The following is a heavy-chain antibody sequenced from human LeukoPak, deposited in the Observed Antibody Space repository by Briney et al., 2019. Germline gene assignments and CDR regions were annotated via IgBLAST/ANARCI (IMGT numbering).Heavy chain of an antibody. CDR3: ATKVDEQWLVRRWYYFDY. V-gene: IGHV1-18*01. Sequence: ASVKVSCKASGYTFTSYGISWVRQAPGQGLEWMGWISAYNGNTNYAQKLQGRVTVTEDTSTDTAYMELSSLRSEDTAVYYCATKVDEQWLVRRWYYFDYWGQGTLVTVSS. CDR2: ISAYNGNT. D-gene: IGHD6-19*01. J-gene: IGHJ4*02. CDR1: GYTFTSYG.